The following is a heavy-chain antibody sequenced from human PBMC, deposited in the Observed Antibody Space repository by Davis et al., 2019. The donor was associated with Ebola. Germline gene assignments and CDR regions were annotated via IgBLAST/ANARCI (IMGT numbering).Heavy chain of an antibody. V-gene: IGHV4-59*11. CDR1: GGSLRGHY. D-gene: IGHD3-10*01. Sequence: MPSETLSLTCAVYGGSLRGHYWSWVRQPPGKGLEWIGYIYFSGITNYNPSLKSRVTITVDTSKNQISLHLNSVTAADTAVYYCATISPQQLWFRLDSWGQGTLATVSP. J-gene: IGHJ4*02. CDR3: ATISPQQLWFRLDS. CDR2: IYFSGIT.